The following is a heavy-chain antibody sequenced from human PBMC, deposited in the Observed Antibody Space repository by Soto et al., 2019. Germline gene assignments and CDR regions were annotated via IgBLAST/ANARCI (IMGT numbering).Heavy chain of an antibody. CDR2: INWKSDI. CDR3: AISQDRGGRTTFIY. CDR1: GFTFDDHA. D-gene: IGHD3-16*01. V-gene: IGHV3-9*01. Sequence: EVHLEESGGALEQPGRSLRLSCAVSGFTFDDHAMHWVRQAPEKGLEWVSGINWKSDIGYADSVKGRFTISRDNAENPLYPQMNSLRAEDTALYYGAISQDRGGRTTFIYWGQGTQVTVSS. J-gene: IGHJ4*02.